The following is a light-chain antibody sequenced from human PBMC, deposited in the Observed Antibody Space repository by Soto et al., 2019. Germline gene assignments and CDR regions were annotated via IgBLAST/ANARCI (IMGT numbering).Light chain of an antibody. V-gene: IGKV1-12*01. CDR1: QGIGSW. Sequence: DIQMTQSPSSVSASVGDRVTIFCRASQGIGSWLAWYQQKPGKAPNLLIYAASTLQSGVPSRFSGSGSGTDFALTISSLQPEDFATYFCQQASTFPPTFGGGTKVEIK. CDR3: QQASTFPPT. CDR2: AAS. J-gene: IGKJ4*01.